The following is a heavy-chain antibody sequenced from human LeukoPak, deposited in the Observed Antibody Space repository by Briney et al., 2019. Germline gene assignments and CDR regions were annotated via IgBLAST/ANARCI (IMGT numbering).Heavy chain of an antibody. CDR3: AKGPGYEYFQH. Sequence: PGGSLRLSCAASGFTFSSYAMSWVRQAPGKGLEWVSAISGSGGSTYYADSVKGRFTISRDNAKNSLYLQMNSLRAEDTAVYYCAKGPGYEYFQHWGQGTLVTVSS. V-gene: IGHV3-23*01. D-gene: IGHD1-1*01. CDR1: GFTFSSYA. CDR2: ISGSGGST. J-gene: IGHJ1*01.